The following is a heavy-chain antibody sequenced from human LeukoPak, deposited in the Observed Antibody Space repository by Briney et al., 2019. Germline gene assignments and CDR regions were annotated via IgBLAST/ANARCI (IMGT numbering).Heavy chain of an antibody. CDR1: GFSFSDYY. CDR3: ARVKNRSGYKGYDLDY. Sequence: PGGSLRLSCAASGFSFSDYYMSWMRQAPGKGLEWVSYISGSGSHTPYADYVKGRFTISRDNAKNSLSLQMNSLRAEDTAVYYCARVKNRSGYKGYDLDYWGQGNLVTVSS. V-gene: IGHV3-11*06. J-gene: IGHJ4*02. D-gene: IGHD5-12*01. CDR2: ISGSGSHT.